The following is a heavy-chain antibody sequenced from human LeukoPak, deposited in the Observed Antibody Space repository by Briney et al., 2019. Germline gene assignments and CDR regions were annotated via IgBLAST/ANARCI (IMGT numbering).Heavy chain of an antibody. V-gene: IGHV1-46*01. J-gene: IGHJ6*02. CDR3: ARDTVTTSHYYGMDV. D-gene: IGHD4-17*01. CDR1: GYTFTSYY. CDR2: INPSGGST. Sequence: GASVKVSCKASGYTFTSYYMHWVRQAPGQGLEWMGIINPSGGSTSYAQKFQGRVTMTRDTSTSTVYMELSSLRSEDTAVYYCARDTVTTSHYYGMDVWGQGTTVTVSS.